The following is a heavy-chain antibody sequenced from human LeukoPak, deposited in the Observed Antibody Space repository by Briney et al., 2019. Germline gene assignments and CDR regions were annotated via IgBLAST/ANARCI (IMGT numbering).Heavy chain of an antibody. CDR3: AKYYDSSGWRGVFDY. D-gene: IGHD3-22*01. J-gene: IGHJ4*02. CDR1: GFAFSSYG. Sequence: PGRSLRLSCAASGFAFSSYGMHWVRQAPGKGLEWVAVISYDGSNKYYADSVKGRSTISRDNSKNTLYLQMDSLRAEDTAVYYCAKYYDSSGWRGVFDYWGQGALVTVSS. V-gene: IGHV3-30*18. CDR2: ISYDGSNK.